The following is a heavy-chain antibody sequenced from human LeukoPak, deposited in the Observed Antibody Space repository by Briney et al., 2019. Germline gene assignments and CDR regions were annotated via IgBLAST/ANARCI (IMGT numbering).Heavy chain of an antibody. V-gene: IGHV3-21*01. D-gene: IGHD3-22*01. Sequence: AGGSLRLSCAASGFIFSSYSINWVRQAPGKGLEWVSSISSSSSYIYYADSVKGRLTISRDNAKNSLYLQMNSLRAEDTAVYYCAREYYYDSRAPGAFDIWGQGTMVTVSS. CDR1: GFIFSSYS. CDR3: AREYYYDSRAPGAFDI. CDR2: ISSSSSYI. J-gene: IGHJ3*02.